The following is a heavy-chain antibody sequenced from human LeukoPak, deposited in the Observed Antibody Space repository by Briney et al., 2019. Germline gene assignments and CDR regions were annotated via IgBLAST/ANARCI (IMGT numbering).Heavy chain of an antibody. CDR2: INHIGST. CDR3: ARGRRGYCSSTSCYNWFDP. CDR1: GGSFGSYY. J-gene: IGHJ5*02. D-gene: IGHD2-2*01. V-gene: IGHV4-34*01. Sequence: SQSLSLTCAVDGGSFGSYYWSWISQPPGKGLEWIGEINHIGSTNSNPSLKSRVTISVDTSKNQFSLKLSSVTAADTAVYYCARGRRGYCSSTSCYNWFDPWGQGTLVTVSS.